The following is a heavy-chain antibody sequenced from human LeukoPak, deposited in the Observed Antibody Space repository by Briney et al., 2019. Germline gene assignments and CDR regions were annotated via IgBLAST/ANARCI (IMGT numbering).Heavy chain of an antibody. Sequence: PSETLSLTCTVSGDSISSYYWSWVRQPPGKGLEWIGYIYYSGSTNYSPSLKSRVTISVDTSKNQVSLNLSSVTAADTAVYYCARPAERGYSYGLDFWGQGTMVTVSS. CDR1: GDSISSYY. CDR2: IYYSGST. J-gene: IGHJ3*01. V-gene: IGHV4-59*01. D-gene: IGHD5-18*01. CDR3: ARPAERGYSYGLDF.